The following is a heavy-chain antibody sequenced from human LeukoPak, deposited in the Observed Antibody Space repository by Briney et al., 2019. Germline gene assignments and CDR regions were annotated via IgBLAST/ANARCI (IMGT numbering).Heavy chain of an antibody. CDR3: ATHRIAVATIDQ. CDR2: MFHSGST. V-gene: IGHV4-38-2*02. CDR1: GYSISSGYY. J-gene: IGHJ4*02. Sequence: ETLSLTCTVSGYSISSGYYWGWIRQPPGTGLEWIGSMFHSGSTYYNPSLKSRVTMSVDTSKNQFSLKLTSVTATDTGLYFCATHRIAVATIDQWGQGALVTVSS. D-gene: IGHD6-19*01.